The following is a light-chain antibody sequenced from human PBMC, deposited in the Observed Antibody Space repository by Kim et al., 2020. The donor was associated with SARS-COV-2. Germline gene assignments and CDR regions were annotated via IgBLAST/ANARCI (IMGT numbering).Light chain of an antibody. Sequence: SPAGAATPPCSASRSVGSSYLAWYQQKPGQAPRLLIYGASSRATGIPDRFSGSGSGTDFTLTISRLESEDFAVYYCQQYGSSLLTFGGGTKVDIK. CDR3: QQYGSSLLT. V-gene: IGKV3-20*01. CDR1: RSVGSSY. CDR2: GAS. J-gene: IGKJ4*02.